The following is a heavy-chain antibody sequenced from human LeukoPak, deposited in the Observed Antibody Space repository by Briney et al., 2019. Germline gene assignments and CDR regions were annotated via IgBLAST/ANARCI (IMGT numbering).Heavy chain of an antibody. V-gene: IGHV3-23*01. CDR2: ISTSGNT. Sequence: AGGSLRLSCAASGFTFSSYAMNWVRQAPGKGLEWVSLISTSGNTHYADSVGGRFTISRDNSKNTLYLQMDSLRAEDTAVYHCAKDLDSTGYYSYNYWGRGTLVTVSS. D-gene: IGHD3-22*01. CDR3: AKDLDSTGYYSYNY. J-gene: IGHJ4*02. CDR1: GFTFSSYA.